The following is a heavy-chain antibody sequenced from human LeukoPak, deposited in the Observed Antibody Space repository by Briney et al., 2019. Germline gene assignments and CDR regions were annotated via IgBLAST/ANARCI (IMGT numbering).Heavy chain of an antibody. CDR3: ARRAGSYYYGMDV. D-gene: IGHD1-26*01. CDR2: IWSDGSNK. Sequence: GGSLRLSCATSGFTFSGYGMHWVRQAPGKGLEWVTVIWSDGSNKYYADSVKGRFTISRDNSKNTLYLQMNSLRAEDTAVYYCARRAGSYYYGMDVWGQGTTVTVSS. J-gene: IGHJ6*02. CDR1: GFTFSGYG. V-gene: IGHV3-33*01.